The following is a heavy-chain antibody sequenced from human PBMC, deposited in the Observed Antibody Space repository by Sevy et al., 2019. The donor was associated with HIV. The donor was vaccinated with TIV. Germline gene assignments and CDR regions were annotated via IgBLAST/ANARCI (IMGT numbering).Heavy chain of an antibody. Sequence: GGSLRLSCAASGFTFSSYWMHWVRQGPGKGLEWVSRINTDGTITTYADSVKGRFTISRDNAKNTLYMEMNSLRAEDTAVYYCARGGSLGAFDIWGRGTLVTVSS. V-gene: IGHV3-74*03. CDR3: ARGGSLGAFDI. J-gene: IGHJ3*02. CDR1: GFTFSSYW. D-gene: IGHD1-26*01. CDR2: INTDGTIT.